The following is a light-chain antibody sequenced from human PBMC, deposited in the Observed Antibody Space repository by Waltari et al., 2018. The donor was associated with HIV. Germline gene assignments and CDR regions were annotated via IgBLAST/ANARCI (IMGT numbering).Light chain of an antibody. Sequence: QSALTQPASVSGSPGQSITISCTGTSSDVGSDNLVSWYQQHPGKAPKLMIYEVSKRPSGVSNRFSGSKSGNTASLTISGLQAEDEAYYYCCSYAGSSTLVFGGGTKLTVL. CDR3: CSYAGSSTLV. CDR2: EVS. J-gene: IGLJ2*01. CDR1: SSDVGSDNL. V-gene: IGLV2-23*02.